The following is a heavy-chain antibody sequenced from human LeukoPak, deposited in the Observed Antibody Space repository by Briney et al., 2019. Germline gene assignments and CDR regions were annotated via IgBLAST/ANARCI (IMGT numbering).Heavy chain of an antibody. CDR3: AKVELTYSSGWYGFDY. Sequence: PGGSLRLSCAASGFTFSSYAMSWVRQAPGKGLEWVSAISGSGGSKYYADSVKGRFTISRDNSKNTLYLQMNSLRAEDTAVYYCAKVELTYSSGWYGFDYWGQGTLVTVSS. CDR1: GFTFSSYA. D-gene: IGHD6-19*01. V-gene: IGHV3-23*01. J-gene: IGHJ4*02. CDR2: ISGSGGSK.